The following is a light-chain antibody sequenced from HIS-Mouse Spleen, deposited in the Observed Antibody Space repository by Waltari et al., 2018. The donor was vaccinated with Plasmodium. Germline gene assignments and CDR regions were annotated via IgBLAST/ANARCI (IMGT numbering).Light chain of an antibody. CDR1: SSDVGSYNL. CDR2: EGS. CDR3: CSYAGSSTNWV. J-gene: IGLJ3*02. V-gene: IGLV2-23*01. Sequence: QSALTQPASVSGSPGQSITISCTGPSSDVGSYNLVSWYQKHPGKAPKLMIYEGSKPPSGVSNRFSGSKSGNTASLTIAGLQAEDEADYYCCSYAGSSTNWVFGGGTKLTVL.